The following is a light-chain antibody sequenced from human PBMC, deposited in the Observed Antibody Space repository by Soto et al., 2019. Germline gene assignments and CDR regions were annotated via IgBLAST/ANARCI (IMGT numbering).Light chain of an antibody. J-gene: IGKJ1*01. CDR1: QTINRW. CDR3: QQYLSYPWT. V-gene: IGKV1-5*03. CDR2: MAS. Sequence: DIQMTQSPSTLSASVGDTVIITCRASQTINRWLAWYQQKSGKAPKVLIYMASNLERGAPSRFSGSGSGIEFTLTISNLQPDDFATYYCQQYLSYPWTFGQGTKVEIK.